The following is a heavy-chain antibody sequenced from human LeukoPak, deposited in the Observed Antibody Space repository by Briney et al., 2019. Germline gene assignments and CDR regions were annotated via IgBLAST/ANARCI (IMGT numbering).Heavy chain of an antibody. J-gene: IGHJ4*02. CDR1: GFIFGAHW. CDR2: INSDGSST. Sequence: GGSLRLSCTASGFIFGAHWMHWVRQAPGEGLVWVSRINSDGSSTTYADSVKGRITVSRDNAKNTLYLQMDGLRDEDTAVYYCAKDEGFTYGSNLNHWGQGTLVTVSS. D-gene: IGHD4-17*01. V-gene: IGHV3-74*03. CDR3: AKDEGFTYGSNLNH.